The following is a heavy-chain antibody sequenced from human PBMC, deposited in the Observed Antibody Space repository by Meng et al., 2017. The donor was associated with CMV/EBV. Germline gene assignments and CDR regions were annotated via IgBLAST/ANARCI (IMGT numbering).Heavy chain of an antibody. CDR2: INSDGSST. CDR1: GFTFSSYW. J-gene: IGHJ4*02. V-gene: IGHV3-74*01. Sequence: GGSLRLSCAASGFTFSSYWMHWVRQAPGKGLVWVSRINSDGSSTSYADSVKGRFTISRDNAKNTLYLQMNSLRAEDTAVYYCAYSGIAVAGPNDYWGQGTLVTVSS. D-gene: IGHD6-19*01. CDR3: AYSGIAVAGPNDY.